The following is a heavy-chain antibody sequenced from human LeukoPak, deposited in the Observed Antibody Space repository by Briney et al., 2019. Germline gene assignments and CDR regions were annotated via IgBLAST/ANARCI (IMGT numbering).Heavy chain of an antibody. CDR1: GGTFSSYA. Sequence: GASVKVSCTASGGTFSSYAVSWVRQAPGQGLEWIGGIIPIFATPDYAQTFRGRSSITTDESTSTAYMELSSLRSEDTALYYCARGPLYYDLSTGYPPSEMYYFDYWGQGTLVTVSS. CDR2: IIPIFATP. D-gene: IGHD3-9*01. V-gene: IGHV1-69*05. CDR3: ARGPLYYDLSTGYPPSEMYYFDY. J-gene: IGHJ4*02.